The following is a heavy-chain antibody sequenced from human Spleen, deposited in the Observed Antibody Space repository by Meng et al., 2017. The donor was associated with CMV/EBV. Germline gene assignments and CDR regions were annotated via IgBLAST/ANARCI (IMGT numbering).Heavy chain of an antibody. CDR2: IVVGSGNT. CDR3: AASAAWGSGWTRPDY. CDR1: GYTFTSYD. J-gene: IGHJ4*02. Sequence: SVKVSCKASGYTFTSYDINWVRQATGQGLEWIGWIVVGSGNTNYAQKFQERVTITRDMSTSTAYMELSSLRSEDTAVYYCAASAAWGSGWTRPDYWGQGTLVTVSS. D-gene: IGHD6-19*01. V-gene: IGHV1-58*02.